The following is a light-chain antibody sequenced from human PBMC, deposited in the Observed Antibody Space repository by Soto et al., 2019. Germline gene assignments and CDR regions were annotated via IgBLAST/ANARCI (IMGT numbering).Light chain of an antibody. CDR2: DVT. J-gene: IGLJ1*01. V-gene: IGLV2-14*03. Sequence: VXGYNYVSWYQQHPGKAPKVMIYDVTNRPSGVSSRFSGSKSGNTASLTISGLQAEDEADYYCSSYTSSSARKYVFGTGTKVTVL. CDR1: VXGYNY. CDR3: SSYTSSSARKYV.